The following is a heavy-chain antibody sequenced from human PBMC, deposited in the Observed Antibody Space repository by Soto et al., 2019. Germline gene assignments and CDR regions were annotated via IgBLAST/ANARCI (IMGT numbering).Heavy chain of an antibody. CDR2: ISGSGGST. D-gene: IGHD2-2*01. CDR1: GFTFSSYA. Sequence: PGGSLRLSCAASGFTFSSYAMSWVRQAPGKGLEWVSAISGSGGSTYYADSVKGRFTISRDNSKNTLYLQMNSLRAEDTAVYYCAKDRGIVVVPAAKAFDIWGQGTMVTVSS. CDR3: AKDRGIVVVPAAKAFDI. V-gene: IGHV3-23*01. J-gene: IGHJ3*02.